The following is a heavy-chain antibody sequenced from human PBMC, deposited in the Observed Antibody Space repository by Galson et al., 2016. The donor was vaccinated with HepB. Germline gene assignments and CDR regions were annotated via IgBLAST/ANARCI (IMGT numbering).Heavy chain of an antibody. J-gene: IGHJ6*02. CDR1: GFTFSNYA. D-gene: IGHD3-10*02. CDR3: AKDWSTTTCVQGCLDV. Sequence: SLRLSCAASGFTFSNYAMTWVRQAPGKGLEWIPTINNNDDSTYYADSVQGRFTISRDKSKNTLFLQMNSLRAEDTAVYYCAKDWSTTTCVQGCLDVWGQGTTVTVSS. V-gene: IGHV3-23*01. CDR2: INNNDDST.